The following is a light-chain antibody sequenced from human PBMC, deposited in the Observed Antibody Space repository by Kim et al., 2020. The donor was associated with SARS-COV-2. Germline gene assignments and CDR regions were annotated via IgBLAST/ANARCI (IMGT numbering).Light chain of an antibody. J-gene: IGKJ2*01. CDR1: QDIHFW. CDR2: AAS. Sequence: SASIRDRVTISCRASQDIHFWLAWFQQKPGKAPRLLLYAASTLESGVPSRFSGSGSGTEFTLSISSLQPDDYATYYCQQYDVYPGTFGQGTKVEI. V-gene: IGKV1-5*03. CDR3: QQYDVYPGT.